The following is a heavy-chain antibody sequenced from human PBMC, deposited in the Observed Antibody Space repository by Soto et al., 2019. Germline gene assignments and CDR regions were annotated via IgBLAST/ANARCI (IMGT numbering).Heavy chain of an antibody. Sequence: QVQLQESGPGLVKPSQTLSLTCTVSGGSISSGGYYWSWIRQHPGKGLEWIGYIYYSGSTYYNPSLKSRVTIAVDTSKNQFARKLSSVTAADTAVYYCARAKSFYGDYGDAFDIWGQGTMITVSS. CDR2: IYYSGST. D-gene: IGHD4-17*01. V-gene: IGHV4-31*03. J-gene: IGHJ3*02. CDR3: ARAKSFYGDYGDAFDI. CDR1: GGSISSGGYY.